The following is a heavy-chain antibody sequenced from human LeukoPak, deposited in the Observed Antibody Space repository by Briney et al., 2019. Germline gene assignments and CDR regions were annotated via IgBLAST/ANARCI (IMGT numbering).Heavy chain of an antibody. J-gene: IGHJ3*01. Sequence: SETLSLTCTVSGGSITAYYWNWIRQPPGKRLEWIGYIFYSGSTNYNPPLKSRVTISVDTSKNQFSLNLSSVTAADTAVYYCARHGYGGGSRDAFDVWGQGTMVTVSS. D-gene: IGHD4-23*01. CDR3: ARHGYGGGSRDAFDV. CDR2: IFYSGST. CDR1: GGSITAYY. V-gene: IGHV4-59*01.